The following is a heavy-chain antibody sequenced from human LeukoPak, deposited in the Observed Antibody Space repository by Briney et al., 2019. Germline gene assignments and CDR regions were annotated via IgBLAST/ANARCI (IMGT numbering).Heavy chain of an antibody. CDR2: ISSSSSTI. CDR3: AKDSDYYHSSGYYYAYFQH. CDR1: GFTFSTYS. J-gene: IGHJ1*01. Sequence: GGSLRLSCAVSGFTFSTYSMNWVRQAPGKGLEWVSYISSSSSTIYYADSVKGRFAISRDNAKNSLYLQMNSLRDEDTAVYYCAKDSDYYHSSGYYYAYFQHWGQGTLVTVSS. V-gene: IGHV3-48*02. D-gene: IGHD3-22*01.